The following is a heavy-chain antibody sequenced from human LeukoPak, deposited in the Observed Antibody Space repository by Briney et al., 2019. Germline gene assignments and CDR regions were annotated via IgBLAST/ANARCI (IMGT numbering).Heavy chain of an antibody. Sequence: GGSLRLSCAASGFTFSSYAMHWVRQAPGKGLEWVAVISYDGSNKYYADSVKGRFTISRDNSKNTLYLQMNSLRAEDTAVYYCARGEYSSSWYGWGSSGWYAFDIWGQGTMVTVSS. CDR2: ISYDGSNK. CDR3: ARGEYSSSWYGWGSSGWYAFDI. J-gene: IGHJ3*02. CDR1: GFTFSSYA. V-gene: IGHV3-30*04. D-gene: IGHD6-13*01.